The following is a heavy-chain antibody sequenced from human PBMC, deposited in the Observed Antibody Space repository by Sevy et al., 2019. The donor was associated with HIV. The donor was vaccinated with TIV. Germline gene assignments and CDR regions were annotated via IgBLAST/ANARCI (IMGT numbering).Heavy chain of an antibody. CDR1: GFTFSSYS. CDR2: ISSSSNYI. CDR3: ARDPSNYYGSGGDY. D-gene: IGHD3-10*01. Sequence: GGSLRLSCAASGFTFSSYSMNWVRQAPGKGLEWVSSISSSSNYIYYADSVKGRFTISRDNAKNSLYLQMNSLRAEDTAVYYCARDPSNYYGSGGDYWGQRTLVTDSS. J-gene: IGHJ4*02. V-gene: IGHV3-21*01.